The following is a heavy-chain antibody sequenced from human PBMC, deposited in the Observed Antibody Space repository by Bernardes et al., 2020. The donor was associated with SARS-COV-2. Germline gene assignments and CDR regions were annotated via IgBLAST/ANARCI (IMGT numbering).Heavy chain of an antibody. V-gene: IGHV3-74*01. CDR2: INSDGSST. J-gene: IGHJ4*02. CDR3: ARDGGGSYILGY. CDR1: GFTFSSYW. Sequence: GWSLRLSCAASGFTFSSYWMHWVRQAPGKGLVWVSRINSDGSSTSYADSVKGRFTISRDNAKNTLYLQMNSLRAEDTAVYYCARDGGGSYILGYWGQGTLVTVSS. D-gene: IGHD1-26*01.